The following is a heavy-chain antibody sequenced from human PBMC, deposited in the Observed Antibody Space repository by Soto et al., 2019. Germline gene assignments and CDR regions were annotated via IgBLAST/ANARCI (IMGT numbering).Heavy chain of an antibody. CDR1: GYTLTELS. CDR2: FDPEDGET. CDR3: AFEGRLRYFDWLLRGSLDY. J-gene: IGHJ4*02. D-gene: IGHD3-9*01. Sequence: GSSGKVSCKVSGYTLTELSRHWVRQAPGKGLEWMGGFDPEDGETIYAQKFQGRVTMTEDTSTDTAYMELSSLRSEDTAVYYCAFEGRLRYFDWLLRGSLDYWGQGTLVTVSS. V-gene: IGHV1-24*01.